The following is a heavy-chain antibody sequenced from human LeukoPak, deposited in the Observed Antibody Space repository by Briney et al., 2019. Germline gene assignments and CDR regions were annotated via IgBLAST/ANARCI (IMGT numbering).Heavy chain of an antibody. D-gene: IGHD5-18*01. CDR2: IYYTGTT. J-gene: IGHJ3*02. Sequence: SETLSLTCTVSGGSIGSYYWSWIRQPPGKGLEWIGYIYYTGTTTYNPSLKSRVTISLDTSKNQFSLKLTPMTAADTAVYYCARAYSYGLIHDAFDIWGQGTMVTVSS. CDR1: GGSIGSYY. CDR3: ARAYSYGLIHDAFDI. V-gene: IGHV4-59*01.